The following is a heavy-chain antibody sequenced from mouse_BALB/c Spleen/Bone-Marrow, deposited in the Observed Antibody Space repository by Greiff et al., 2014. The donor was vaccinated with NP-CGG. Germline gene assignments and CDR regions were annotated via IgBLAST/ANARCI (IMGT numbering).Heavy chain of an antibody. V-gene: IGHV1-9*01. Sequence: QVHVKQSGAELMKPGASMEISCKATGYTFSSYWIEWVKQRPGHGLEWIGEILPGSGSTNYNERFKGKATFTADTSSNTAYMQLSSLTSEDSAVYYCARAYYVNYDAMDYWGQGTSVTVSS. CDR2: ILPGSGST. D-gene: IGHD2-10*01. J-gene: IGHJ4*01. CDR1: GYTFSSYW. CDR3: ARAYYVNYDAMDY.